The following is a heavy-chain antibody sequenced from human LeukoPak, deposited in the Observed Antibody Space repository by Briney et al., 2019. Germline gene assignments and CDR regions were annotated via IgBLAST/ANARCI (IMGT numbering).Heavy chain of an antibody. CDR3: ARNGYGGNPTTFDY. D-gene: IGHD4-23*01. J-gene: IGHJ4*02. Sequence: PSETLSLTCSVSGYSISSGYYWSWIRQPPGKGLEWIGYIYYSGSTNYNPSLKSRVTISVDTSKNQFSLKLSSVTAADTAVYYCARNGYGGNPTTFDYWGQGTLVTVSS. CDR1: GYSISSGYY. CDR2: IYYSGST. V-gene: IGHV4-61*01.